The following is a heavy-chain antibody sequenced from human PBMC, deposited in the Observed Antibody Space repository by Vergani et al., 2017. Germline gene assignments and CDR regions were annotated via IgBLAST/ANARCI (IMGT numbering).Heavy chain of an antibody. Sequence: QVQLVESGGGVVQPGRSLRLSCAASGFTFNQYGMHWVRQSPGKGLEWVAVTWYDRNNKQYADSVKGRFTISRDNSKSTMYLQMNSLRDEDTSVYYCARDLRLLYNRFDPWGQGTLVTVSA. CDR2: TWYDRNNK. V-gene: IGHV3-33*01. J-gene: IGHJ5*02. CDR1: GFTFNQYG. D-gene: IGHD1-14*01. CDR3: ARDLRLLYNRFDP.